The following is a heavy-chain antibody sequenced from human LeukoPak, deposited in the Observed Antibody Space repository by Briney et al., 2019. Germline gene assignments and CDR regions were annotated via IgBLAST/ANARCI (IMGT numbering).Heavy chain of an antibody. CDR1: GFNFSHYW. CDR3: SRSLEY. J-gene: IGHJ4*01. Sequence: GGSLRLSCTASGFNFSHYWMDWVRQAPGKGLEWVANINQDGSVKYYVDSVKGRFTISRDNTKNSLSLRMDSLRDDDTAVYYCSRSLEYSGQGTLVTVSS. CDR2: INQDGSVK. V-gene: IGHV3-7*01.